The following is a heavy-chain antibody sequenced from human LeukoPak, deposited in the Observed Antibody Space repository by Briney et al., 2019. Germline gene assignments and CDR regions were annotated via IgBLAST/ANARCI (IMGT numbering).Heavy chain of an antibody. CDR2: INPSGGST. Sequence: ASVKVSCKASGYTFTSYYMHWVRQAPGQGLEWMGIINPSGGSTSYAQKFQSRVTMTRDMSTSTVYMELSSLRSEDTAVYYCARRIAARHYSSGYDYYMDVWGKGTTVTVSS. V-gene: IGHV1-46*01. CDR1: GYTFTSYY. CDR3: ARRIAARHYSSGYDYYMDV. J-gene: IGHJ6*03. D-gene: IGHD6-6*01.